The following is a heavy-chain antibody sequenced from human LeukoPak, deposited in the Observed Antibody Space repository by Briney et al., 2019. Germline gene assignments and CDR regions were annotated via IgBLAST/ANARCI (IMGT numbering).Heavy chain of an antibody. CDR3: ARDHVLAYYDSSGYPLF. CDR1: GYTFTNYG. J-gene: IGHJ4*02. V-gene: IGHV1-18*01. CDR2: ISAYNGNT. Sequence: ASVKVSCKASGYTFTNYGISWVRQAPGQGLEWMGWISAYNGNTNYAQKLQGRVTMTTDTSTTTAYMELRSLRSDDTAVYYCARDHVLAYYDSSGYPLFWGQGTLVTVSS. D-gene: IGHD3-22*01.